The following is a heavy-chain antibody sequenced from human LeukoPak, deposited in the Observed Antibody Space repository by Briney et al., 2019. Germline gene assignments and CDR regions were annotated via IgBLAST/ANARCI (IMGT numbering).Heavy chain of an antibody. CDR3: ANSPGSYYITVGHPDY. Sequence: GGSLRLSCAASGFTFSSYAMSWVRQAPGKGLEWVSAISGSGGSTYYADSVKGRFTISRDNSKNTLYLQMNSLRAEDTAVYYCANSPGSYYITVGHPDYWGQGTLVTVSS. CDR2: ISGSGGST. J-gene: IGHJ4*02. V-gene: IGHV3-23*01. CDR1: GFTFSSYA. D-gene: IGHD3-10*01.